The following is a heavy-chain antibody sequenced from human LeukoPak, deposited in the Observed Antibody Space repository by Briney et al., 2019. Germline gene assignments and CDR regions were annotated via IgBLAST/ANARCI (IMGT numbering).Heavy chain of an antibody. J-gene: IGHJ6*02. D-gene: IGHD2/OR15-2a*01. CDR1: GFTLDAYE. V-gene: IGHV3-43*02. CDR2: ISANGGRT. CDR3: TTWAFYHGLDV. Sequence: GGSLRLSCVASGFTLDAYEMHWVRQARGKGPEWVSLISANGGRTSYADSVKGRFTISRDNSKNSLYLQVTSLRAEDSALYYCTTWAFYHGLDVWGQGTTVTVSS.